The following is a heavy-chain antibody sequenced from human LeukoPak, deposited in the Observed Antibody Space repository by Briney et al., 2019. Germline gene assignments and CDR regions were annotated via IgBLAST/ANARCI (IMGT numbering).Heavy chain of an antibody. Sequence: SETLSLTCTVSGGSISSYYWSWIRQPPGKGLEWIGYIYYSGSTNYNPSLKSRVTISVDTSKNQFSLKLSSVTAADTAVYYCASTTYYYDSSGYYKGHDAFDIWGQGTMVTVSS. CDR3: ASTTYYYDSSGYYKGHDAFDI. D-gene: IGHD3-22*01. CDR1: GGSISSYY. J-gene: IGHJ3*02. V-gene: IGHV4-59*01. CDR2: IYYSGST.